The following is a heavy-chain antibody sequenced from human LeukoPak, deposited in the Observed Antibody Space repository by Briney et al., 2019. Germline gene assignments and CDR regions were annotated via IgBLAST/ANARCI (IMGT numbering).Heavy chain of an antibody. V-gene: IGHV1-8*02. CDR1: GYSLTGHY. CDR2: MNPNSGNT. D-gene: IGHD2-15*01. Sequence: ASVKVSCTPSGYSLTGHYMHWVRQATGQGLEWMGWMNPNSGNTGYAQKFQGRVTMTRNTSISTAYMELSSLRPEDTAVYYCARAGGYCGRISCPYYFDYWGQGSLVAVSS. J-gene: IGHJ4*02. CDR3: ARAGGYCGRISCPYYFDY.